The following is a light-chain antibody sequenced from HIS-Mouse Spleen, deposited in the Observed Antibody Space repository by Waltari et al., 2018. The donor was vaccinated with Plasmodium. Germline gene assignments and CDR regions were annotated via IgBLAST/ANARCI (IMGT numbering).Light chain of an antibody. CDR2: DDS. J-gene: IGLJ3*02. CDR3: QVWDSSSDHPV. Sequence: SYVLTPPPSVSVAPGQTARITCGGNDIGSQSGHWYQQKPGQAPVLVVYDDSDRPSGIPERFSGSNSGNTATLTISRVEAGDEADYYCQVWDSSSDHPVFGGGTKLTVL. CDR1: DIGSQS. V-gene: IGLV3-21*02.